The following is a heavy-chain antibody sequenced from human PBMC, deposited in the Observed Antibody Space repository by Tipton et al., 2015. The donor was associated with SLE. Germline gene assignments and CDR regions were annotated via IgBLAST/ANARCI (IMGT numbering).Heavy chain of an antibody. CDR2: ISAYNGKT. Sequence: QLVQSGAEVKKPGASVTVSCQASGYTFTDFGVTWVRQAPGQGLEWVGWISAYNGKTNYAQMVEGRVTMSTDTSTNKAFMELRSLRSDDTAVYYCTRDVDIVPTEAFDLWGQGTMVTVSS. J-gene: IGHJ3*01. CDR3: TRDVDIVPTEAFDL. CDR1: GYTFTDFG. V-gene: IGHV1-18*01. D-gene: IGHD5-12*01.